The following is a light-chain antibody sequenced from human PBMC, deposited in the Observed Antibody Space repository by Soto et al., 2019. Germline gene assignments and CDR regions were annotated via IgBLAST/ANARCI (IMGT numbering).Light chain of an antibody. J-gene: IGKJ4*01. CDR2: DIF. CDR3: QQYNSWPLT. CDR1: QSVGSD. V-gene: IGKV3D-15*01. Sequence: EIVMTQSPATLSVSPGERATLSCRASQSVGSDLAWYQQKPGQAPRLVIYDIFIRATGVPTRISGSGSGTEFTLTISSLQSEDFAVYYCQQYNSWPLTFGGGTKVEIK.